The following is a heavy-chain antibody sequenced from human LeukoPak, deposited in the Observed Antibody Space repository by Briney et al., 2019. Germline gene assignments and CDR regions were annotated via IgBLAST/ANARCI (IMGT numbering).Heavy chain of an antibody. CDR3: ARGLYWNFDAFDI. CDR1: GGSFSGYY. J-gene: IGHJ3*02. V-gene: IGHV4-34*01. D-gene: IGHD1-7*01. Sequence: SETRSLTCAVYGGSFSGYYWSWIRQPPGKGLEWIGEINHSGSTNYNPSLKSRVSISVDTSKNQFSLKLSSVTAADTAVYYCARGLYWNFDAFDIWGQGTMVTVSS. CDR2: INHSGST.